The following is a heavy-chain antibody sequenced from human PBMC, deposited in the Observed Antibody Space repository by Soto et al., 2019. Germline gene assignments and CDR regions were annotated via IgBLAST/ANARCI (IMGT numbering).Heavy chain of an antibody. CDR2: SGPYNGNT. J-gene: IGHJ2*01. D-gene: IGHD2-15*01. Sequence: QAQLVQSGAEVKKPGASVKVSCQAGGYTFADYGISWVRQAPGQGLEWMGWSGPYNGNTNYAQNLQDRVTMTTNTPTTPAYMELRGRGSDDRALYYCARCYCSVGSGYTCWHFDLWGRGTLLTVSS. V-gene: IGHV1-18*01. CDR3: ARCYCSVGSGYTCWHFDL. CDR1: GYTFADYG.